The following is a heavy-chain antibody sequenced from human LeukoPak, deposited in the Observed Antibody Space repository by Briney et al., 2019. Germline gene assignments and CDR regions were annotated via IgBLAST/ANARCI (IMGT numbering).Heavy chain of an antibody. V-gene: IGHV3-7*03. Sequence: GGSLRLSCAASGFTFSAYWMGWVRQAPGKGLEWLGNIKEDGSEKYYGDLVKGRFTISRDNAKNSLSLQMNSLRVEDTAVYYRARDRGYLASDYWGQGTLVTVSS. D-gene: IGHD3-10*01. CDR1: GFTFSAYW. J-gene: IGHJ4*02. CDR2: IKEDGSEK. CDR3: ARDRGYLASDY.